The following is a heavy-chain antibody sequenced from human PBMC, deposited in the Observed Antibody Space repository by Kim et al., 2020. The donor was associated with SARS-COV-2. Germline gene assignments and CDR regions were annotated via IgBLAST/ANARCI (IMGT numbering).Heavy chain of an antibody. D-gene: IGHD3-16*01. J-gene: IGHJ4*02. V-gene: IGHV1-46*01. CDR2: T. Sequence: TRYEQKFQGRVTRTRDTSTATVYMELSSLRSEDSAVYYCARGRGGSYWDYWGQGTLVTVSS. CDR3: ARGRGGSYWDY.